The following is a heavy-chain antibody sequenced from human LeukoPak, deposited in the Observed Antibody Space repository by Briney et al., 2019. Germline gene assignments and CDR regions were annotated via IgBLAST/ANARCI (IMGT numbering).Heavy chain of an antibody. Sequence: PGRSLRLSCEASGFTFSTYAMHWVRQAPGKGLEWVAVISYSGSSQYCAASVKGRFTISRDNSENTLYLQMNSLGLEDTAVYHCARDRYYLGGMDVWGQGTTVTVSS. J-gene: IGHJ6*02. V-gene: IGHV3-30-3*01. D-gene: IGHD3-10*01. CDR2: ISYSGSSQ. CDR3: ARDRYYLGGMDV. CDR1: GFTFSTYA.